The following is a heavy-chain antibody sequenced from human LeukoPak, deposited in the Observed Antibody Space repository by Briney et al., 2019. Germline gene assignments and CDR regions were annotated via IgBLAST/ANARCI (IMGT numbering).Heavy chain of an antibody. J-gene: IGHJ5*02. CDR2: IFYTGDT. D-gene: IGHD3-16*02. CDR1: GGFISGYY. Sequence: SETLSLTCTVSGGFISGYYWNWIRQSPGKGLEWIGYIFYTGDTDYNPSLRSRVTLSVDRSNNRFSLQLASVTTADSAFYYCARAYRLTSPRGFDPWGPGILVTVSS. CDR3: ARAYRLTSPRGFDP. V-gene: IGHV4-59*01.